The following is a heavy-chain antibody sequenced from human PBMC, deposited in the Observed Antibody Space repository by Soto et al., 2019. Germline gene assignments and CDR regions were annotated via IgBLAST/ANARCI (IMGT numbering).Heavy chain of an antibody. CDR3: AKGQHCSSTSCYFYYYGTDV. J-gene: IGHJ6*02. CDR2: ISYDGSNK. D-gene: IGHD2-2*01. CDR1: GFTFSSYG. Sequence: GGSLRLSCAASGFTFSSYGMHWVRQAPGKGLEWVAVISYDGSNKCYADSVKGRLTISRDNSKNTLFLQMNSLRPEDTAVYYCAKGQHCSSTSCYFYYYGTDVWGQGTTVTVSS. V-gene: IGHV3-30*18.